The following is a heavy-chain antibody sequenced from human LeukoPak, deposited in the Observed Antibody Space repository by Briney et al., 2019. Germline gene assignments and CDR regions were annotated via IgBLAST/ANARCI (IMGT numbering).Heavy chain of an antibody. V-gene: IGHV1-18*01. CDR1: GYTFTSYG. CDR3: ARDRNYDFWSGSAAAGYYYYYYGMDV. D-gene: IGHD3-3*01. CDR2: ISAYNGNT. Sequence: ASVKVSCKASGYTFTSYGISWVRQAPGQGLEWMGWISAYNGNTNYAQKLQGRVTMTTDTSTSTAYMELRSLRSDDTAVYYCARDRNYDFWSGSAAAGYYYYYYGMDVWGQGTTVTVSS. J-gene: IGHJ6*02.